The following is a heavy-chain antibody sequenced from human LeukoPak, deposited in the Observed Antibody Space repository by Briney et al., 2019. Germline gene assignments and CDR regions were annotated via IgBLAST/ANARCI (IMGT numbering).Heavy chain of an antibody. V-gene: IGHV3-48*02. Sequence: GGSLILSCAAPGFTFSNAWLNWVRQAPGKGLEWVSYISSSSSTIYYADSVKGRFTITRDNAKNSLYLQMNSLRDEDTAVYYCARVLDCSSTSCSKYYYYGMDVWGQGTTVTVSS. CDR1: GFTFSNAW. D-gene: IGHD2-2*01. CDR2: ISSSSSTI. CDR3: ARVLDCSSTSCSKYYYYGMDV. J-gene: IGHJ6*02.